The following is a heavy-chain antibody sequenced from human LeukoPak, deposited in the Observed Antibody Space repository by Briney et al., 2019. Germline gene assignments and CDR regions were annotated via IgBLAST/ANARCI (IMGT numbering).Heavy chain of an antibody. CDR3: ARDDSFYYDSSGSFDY. J-gene: IGHJ4*02. Sequence: GGSLRLSCAASGFTFSSYWMSWVRQAPGKGLEWVANIKQDGSEKYYVDSVKGRFAISRDNAKNSLYLQMNSLRAEDTAVYYCARDDSFYYDSSGSFDYWGQGTLVTVSS. CDR2: IKQDGSEK. CDR1: GFTFSSYW. D-gene: IGHD3-22*01. V-gene: IGHV3-7*01.